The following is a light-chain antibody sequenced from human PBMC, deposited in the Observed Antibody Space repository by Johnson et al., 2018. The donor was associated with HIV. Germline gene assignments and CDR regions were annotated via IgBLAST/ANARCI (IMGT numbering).Light chain of an antibody. Sequence: QSVLTQPPSVSAAPGQKVTISCSGSSSNIGNNYVSWYQQLPGTAPKLLIYYNNRRPSGIPDRFSGSRYGTSAALGITVLPPGDEADYCCGTWDDSLGDYVFGTGTKVTVL. J-gene: IGLJ1*01. CDR2: YNN. CDR3: GTWDDSLGDYV. V-gene: IGLV1-51*01. CDR1: SSNIGNNY.